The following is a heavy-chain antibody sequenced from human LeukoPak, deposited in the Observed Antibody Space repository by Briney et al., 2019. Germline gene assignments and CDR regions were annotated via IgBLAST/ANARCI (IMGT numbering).Heavy chain of an antibody. J-gene: IGHJ3*02. CDR1: GYTFTGYY. Sequence: ASVKVSCKASGYTFTGYYMHWVRQAPGQGLEWMGWINPNSGGTNYAQKFQGRVTMTRDTSISTAYMELSRLRSDDTAVYYCAREGLGYCSSTSCSPPAFDIWGQGTMVTVSS. V-gene: IGHV1-2*02. CDR3: AREGLGYCSSTSCSPPAFDI. D-gene: IGHD2-2*01. CDR2: INPNSGGT.